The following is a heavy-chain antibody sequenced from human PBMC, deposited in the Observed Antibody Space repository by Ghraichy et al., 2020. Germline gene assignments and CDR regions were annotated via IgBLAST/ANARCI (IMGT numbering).Heavy chain of an antibody. CDR3: ARGGLWRLNDY. CDR2: ISSSGGPI. J-gene: IGHJ4*02. D-gene: IGHD6-25*01. CDR1: GFTFRSYD. Sequence: GGSLRLSCTASGFTFRSYDMHWVRQAPGKGLEWVSYISSSGGPIYYADSVKGRFTISRDNAKSSLFMQMNSLRAEDTAVYYCARGGLWRLNDYWGQGTLVTVSS. V-gene: IGHV3-48*03.